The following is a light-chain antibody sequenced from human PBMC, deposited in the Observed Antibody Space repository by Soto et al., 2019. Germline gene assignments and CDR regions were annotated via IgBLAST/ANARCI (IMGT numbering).Light chain of an antibody. CDR3: LQHNNYPWT. CDR2: VAS. Sequence: DLQRTQSPSSLSASVGDRVTITCRASQAIRNDVGWYQQKPGKDPKRLIYVASRLASGVPSRFGGSGFGTEFTLTIGGLQPEDFATYYCLQHNNYPWTFGQGTRVEIK. V-gene: IGKV1-17*01. CDR1: QAIRND. J-gene: IGKJ1*01.